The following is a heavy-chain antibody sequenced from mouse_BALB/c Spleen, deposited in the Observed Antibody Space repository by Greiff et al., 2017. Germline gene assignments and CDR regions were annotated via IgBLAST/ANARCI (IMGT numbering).Heavy chain of an antibody. D-gene: IGHD2-10*01. V-gene: IGHV2-9*02. CDR2: IWAGGST. CDR1: GFSLTSYG. J-gene: IGHJ4*01. Sequence: VKLMESGPGLVAPSQSLSITCTVSGFSLTSYGVHWVRQPPGKGLEWLGVIWAGGSTNYNSALMSRLSISKDNSKSQVFLKMNSLQTDDTAMYYCARNLLTRPYYAMDYWGQGTSVTVSS. CDR3: ARNLLTRPYYAMDY.